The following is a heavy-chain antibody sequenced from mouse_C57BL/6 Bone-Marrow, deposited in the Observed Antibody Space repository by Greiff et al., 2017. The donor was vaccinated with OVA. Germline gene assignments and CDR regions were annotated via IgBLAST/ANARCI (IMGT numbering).Heavy chain of an antibody. CDR1: GFTFSSYG. J-gene: IGHJ2*01. CDR2: ISSGGSYT. D-gene: IGHD2-3*01. V-gene: IGHV5-6*02. CDR3: ARRGGYSPFGY. Sequence: EVKLQESGGDLVKPGGSLKLSCAASGFTFSSYGMSWVRQTPDKRLEWVATISSGGSYTYYPDSVKGRFTISRDNAKNTLYLQMSSLKSEDTAMYYCARRGGYSPFGYWGQGTTLTVSS.